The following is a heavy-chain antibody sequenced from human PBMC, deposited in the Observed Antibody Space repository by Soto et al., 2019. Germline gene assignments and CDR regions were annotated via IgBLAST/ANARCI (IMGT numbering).Heavy chain of an antibody. D-gene: IGHD4-17*01. J-gene: IGHJ4*02. CDR2: MFYSGSST. CDR1: GGSISNSY. V-gene: IGHV4-59*12. Sequence: SETLSLTCSVSGGSISNSYWSWIRQPPGKGLEWIGYMFYSGSSTNYNPSLKSRVTISVDTSKNQFSLKLSSVTAADTAVYYCARGVTTVTTIDYWGQGTLVTVSS. CDR3: ARGVTTVTTIDY.